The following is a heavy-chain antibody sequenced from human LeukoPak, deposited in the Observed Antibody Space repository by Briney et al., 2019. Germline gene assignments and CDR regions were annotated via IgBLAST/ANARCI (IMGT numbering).Heavy chain of an antibody. CDR2: ISYDGSNK. D-gene: IGHD6-13*01. V-gene: IGHV3-30-3*01. Sequence: GGSLRLSCAASGFTFSSYAMHWVRQAPGKGLEWVAVISYDGSNKYYADSVKGRFTISRDNSKNTLYLQMNSLRAEDTAVYYCARDPRIDIAAAGGEGFDYWGQGTLVTVSS. CDR3: ARDPRIDIAAAGGEGFDY. CDR1: GFTFSSYA. J-gene: IGHJ4*02.